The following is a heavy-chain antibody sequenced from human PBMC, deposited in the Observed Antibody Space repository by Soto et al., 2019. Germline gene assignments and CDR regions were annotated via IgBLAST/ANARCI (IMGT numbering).Heavy chain of an antibody. V-gene: IGHV3-7*03. CDR3: MRTHFDSCAFDIYVKDV. CDR1: GQTFNRYW. Sequence: DVQLAESGGGLVQPGGSLRLSCVASGQTFNRYWMSWVRQAPGKGLEWVANIKQDGSEEYYVDSVKGRLTISRDNAKKPQYMQMNRMRAEDTDMNYCMRTHFDSCAFDIYVKDVWS. CDR2: IKQDGSEE. J-gene: IGHJ6*02. D-gene: IGHD3-3*01.